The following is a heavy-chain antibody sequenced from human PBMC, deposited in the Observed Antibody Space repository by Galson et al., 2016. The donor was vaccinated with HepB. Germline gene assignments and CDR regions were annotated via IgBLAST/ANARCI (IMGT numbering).Heavy chain of an antibody. J-gene: IGHJ5*02. CDR2: IYPGDSDI. Sequence: QSGAEVKKPGESLTISCKGSGYSFTSSWIGWVRQMPGKGLEWMGMIYPGDSDIRYSPSFQGQVTISADKSINTAYLQWSSLKASDTAMYCCARREDYQLGGGFDPWGQGTLVTVSS. CDR3: ARREDYQLGGGFDP. CDR1: GYSFTSSW. D-gene: IGHD3-16*01. V-gene: IGHV5-51*01.